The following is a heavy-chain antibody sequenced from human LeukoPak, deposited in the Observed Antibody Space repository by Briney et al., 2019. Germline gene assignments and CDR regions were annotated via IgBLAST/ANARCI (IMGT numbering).Heavy chain of an antibody. CDR1: GYIFTYYY. Sequence: GASVKVSCKASGYIFTYYYMHWVRQAPGQGLEWMGWINPNSGDTNYAQKFQGRVTMTRDTSISTAYMELSRLRSDDTAVYYCARVLIAASLCYWGQGTLVTVSS. J-gene: IGHJ1*01. CDR2: INPNSGDT. D-gene: IGHD6-13*01. CDR3: ARVLIAASLCY. V-gene: IGHV1-2*02.